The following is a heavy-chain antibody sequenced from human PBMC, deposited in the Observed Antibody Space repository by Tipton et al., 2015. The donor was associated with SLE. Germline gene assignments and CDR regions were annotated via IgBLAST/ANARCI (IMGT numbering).Heavy chain of an antibody. CDR1: GGSISSRNNY. Sequence: TLSLTCTVSGGSISSRNNYWNWIRQHPGRGLQWIGYVYYSGNVIYNPSLKSRLHISLNLSENQFSLTLNSVTVADTAGYYCARAAVPTIAAVDTWGLGTLVTVS. D-gene: IGHD6-25*01. V-gene: IGHV4-31*03. CDR2: VYYSGNV. J-gene: IGHJ5*02. CDR3: ARAAVPTIAAVDT.